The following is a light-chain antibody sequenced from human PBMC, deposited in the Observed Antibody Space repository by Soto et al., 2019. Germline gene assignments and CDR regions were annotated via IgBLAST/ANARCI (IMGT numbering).Light chain of an antibody. J-gene: IGKJ2*01. Sequence: EIVLTQSPGTLSLSPGERATLSCRASQSVRSNYLAWYQQKPGQAPRLLIYGASSRATGIPDRFSGTGSGTDFTLTISRLEPEDFAVYYCQQYGCSPYTFGQGTKLDIK. V-gene: IGKV3-20*01. CDR3: QQYGCSPYT. CDR2: GAS. CDR1: QSVRSNY.